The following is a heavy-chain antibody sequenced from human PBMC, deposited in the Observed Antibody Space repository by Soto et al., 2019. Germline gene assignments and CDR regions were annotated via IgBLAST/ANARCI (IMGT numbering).Heavy chain of an antibody. CDR2: ISSSGDAT. J-gene: IGHJ6*02. CDR3: AKNGDFWSWGMDV. Sequence: RLSCAASGFTFSTYAMTWVRQAPGKGLEWVSIISSSGDATYYLDSVKGRFTISRDNSRNTLNLQMNSLRAEDTAVYYCAKNGDFWSWGMDVWGLGTTVTVSS. D-gene: IGHD3-3*01. V-gene: IGHV3-23*01. CDR1: GFTFSTYA.